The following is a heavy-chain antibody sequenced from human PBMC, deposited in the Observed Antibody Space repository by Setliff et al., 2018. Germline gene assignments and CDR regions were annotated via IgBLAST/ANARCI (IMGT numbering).Heavy chain of an antibody. D-gene: IGHD2-15*01. CDR3: ARVSGEYYMDY. V-gene: IGHV2-70*04. CDR2: IYWADDK. J-gene: IGHJ4*02. CDR1: GFSFGISGTR. Sequence: SGPTPVNPTHTLTLTCTYSGFSFGISGTRLNWIRQAPGKALEWLARIYWADDKFYTTSLATRLTISKDTFKNQVILTMTNMDPADTATYFCARVSGEYYMDYWGQGILVTVSS.